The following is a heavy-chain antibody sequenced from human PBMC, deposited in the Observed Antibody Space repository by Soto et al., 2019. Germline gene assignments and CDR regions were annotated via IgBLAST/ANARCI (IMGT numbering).Heavy chain of an antibody. CDR1: GGSISSSNW. CDR3: ARVGPEVDTAMAPPGYFDY. V-gene: IGHV4-4*02. D-gene: IGHD5-18*01. J-gene: IGHJ4*02. CDR2: LYHSGST. Sequence: QVQLQESGPGLVKPSGTLSLTCAVSGGSISSSNWWSWVRQPPGKGLEWIGELYHSGSTTYNPSLQSRVTISVDKSENQFSLKLSSVTAADTAVYYCARVGPEVDTAMAPPGYFDYWGQGTLVTVSS.